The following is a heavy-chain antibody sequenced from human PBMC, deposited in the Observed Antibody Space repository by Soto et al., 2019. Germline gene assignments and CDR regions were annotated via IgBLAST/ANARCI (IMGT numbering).Heavy chain of an antibody. CDR2: ISSSSTTI. J-gene: IGHJ4*02. V-gene: IGHV3-48*02. CDR1: GFTFSSYS. D-gene: IGHD1-26*01. Sequence: EVQLVESGGGLVQPGGSLRLSCAASGFTFSSYSMNWVRQAPGKGLEWVSYISSSSTTIYYADSVKGRFTISRDNAKKSLYLQMNSLGDEGTAVYYWARDWLSSGGHFHYWGQGTLVPVSS. CDR3: ARDWLSSGGHFHY.